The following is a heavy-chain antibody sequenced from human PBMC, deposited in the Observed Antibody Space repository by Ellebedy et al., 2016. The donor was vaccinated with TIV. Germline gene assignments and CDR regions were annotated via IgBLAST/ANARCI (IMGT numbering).Heavy chain of an antibody. Sequence: PGGSLRLSCAASGFTFSDYYMSWISQAPGKGREWISYISSDGDTIYYTDSVKGRFSLSRDNAKNTLDLQMDSLRAEDTAVYYCARMYFYDTSGDNGYWGQGTLVTVSS. CDR1: GFTFSDYY. CDR3: ARMYFYDTSGDNGY. D-gene: IGHD3-22*01. J-gene: IGHJ4*02. CDR2: ISSDGDTI. V-gene: IGHV3-11*01.